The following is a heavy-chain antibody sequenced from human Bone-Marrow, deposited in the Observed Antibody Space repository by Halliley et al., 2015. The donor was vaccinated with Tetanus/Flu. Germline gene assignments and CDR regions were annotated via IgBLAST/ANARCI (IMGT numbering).Heavy chain of an antibody. Sequence: TLSLTCTVSGGSLSSGTYDWGWIRQPPGKGLEWIGTFYYSGSTYYNPSLRSRVTIFVDTSKNQFYLKLSSVTAADRAVYYCARGLIMDVWGQGSTFTVSS. V-gene: IGHV4-39*01. CDR1: GGSLSSGTYD. CDR3: ARGLIMDV. J-gene: IGHJ6*02. CDR2: FYYSGST.